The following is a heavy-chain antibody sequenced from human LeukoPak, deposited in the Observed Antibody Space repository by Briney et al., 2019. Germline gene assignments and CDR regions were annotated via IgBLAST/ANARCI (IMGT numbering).Heavy chain of an antibody. V-gene: IGHV3-48*01. CDR2: ISSSSSTI. CDR3: ARVLDSSGYYYYFDY. Sequence: PGGSLRLSCAASGSTFSSYGMNWVRQAPGKGLEWVSYISSSSSTIYYADSVKGRFTISRDNAKNSLYLQMNSLRAEDTAVYYCARVLDSSGYYYYFDYWGQGTLVTVSS. CDR1: GSTFSSYG. J-gene: IGHJ4*02. D-gene: IGHD3-22*01.